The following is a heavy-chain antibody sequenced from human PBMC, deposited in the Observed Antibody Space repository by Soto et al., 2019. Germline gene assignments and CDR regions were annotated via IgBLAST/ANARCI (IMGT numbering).Heavy chain of an antibody. D-gene: IGHD3-22*01. Sequence: PGGSLRLSCAASGFTFSSYSMNWVRQAPGKGLEWVSSISSSSRYIYYADSVKGRFTISRDNAKNSLYLQMNSLRAEDTAVYYCARDPPAVHYYDSSGYYDYWGQGTLVTVSS. J-gene: IGHJ4*02. CDR2: ISSSSRYI. CDR1: GFTFSSYS. CDR3: ARDPPAVHYYDSSGYYDY. V-gene: IGHV3-21*01.